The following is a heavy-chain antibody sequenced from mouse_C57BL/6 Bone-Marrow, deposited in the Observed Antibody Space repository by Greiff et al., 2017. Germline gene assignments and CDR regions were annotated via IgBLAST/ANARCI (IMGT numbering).Heavy chain of an antibody. V-gene: IGHV1-64*01. CDR2: IHPNSGST. CDR3: ARDYDEWYFDV. CDR1: GYTFTSYW. Sequence: VQLQQPGAELVKPGASVKLSCKASGYTFTSYWMHWVKQRPGQGLEWIGMIHPNSGSTNYNEKFKSKATLTVDKSSSTAYMQLSSLTSEDSAVYYCARDYDEWYFDVWGTGTTVTVSS. J-gene: IGHJ1*03. D-gene: IGHD2-4*01.